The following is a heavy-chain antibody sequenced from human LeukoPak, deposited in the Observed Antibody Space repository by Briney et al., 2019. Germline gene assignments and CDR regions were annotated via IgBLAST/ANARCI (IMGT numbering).Heavy chain of an antibody. CDR1: GGSFSGYY. J-gene: IGHJ5*02. Sequence: ASETLSLTCAVYGGSFSGYYWSWIRQPPGKGLEWIGEINHSGSTNHNPSLKSRVTISVDTSKNQFSLKPSSVTAADTAVYYCARRRVRGVIIQYNWFDPWGQGTLVTVSS. V-gene: IGHV4-34*01. D-gene: IGHD3-10*01. CDR3: ARRRVRGVIIQYNWFDP. CDR2: INHSGST.